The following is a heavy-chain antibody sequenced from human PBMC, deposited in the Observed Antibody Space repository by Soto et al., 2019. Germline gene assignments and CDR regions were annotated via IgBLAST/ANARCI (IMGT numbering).Heavy chain of an antibody. Sequence: GGSLRLSCAASEFTFSKHGMHWVRQAPGKGLEWVAVISYDGSNKYYGDSVKDRFTISRDNSKNTLYLHMNSLRPEDTAVYFCAKGPPLLMVYPVLDSSGQATLVTVSS. CDR3: AKGPPLLMVYPVLDS. D-gene: IGHD2-8*01. CDR1: EFTFSKHG. J-gene: IGHJ4*02. V-gene: IGHV3-30*18. CDR2: ISYDGSNK.